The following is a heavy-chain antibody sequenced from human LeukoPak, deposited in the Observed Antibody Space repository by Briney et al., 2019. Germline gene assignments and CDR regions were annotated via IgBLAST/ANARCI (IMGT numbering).Heavy chain of an antibody. D-gene: IGHD3-10*02. CDR3: ATAISGGSFYFDY. Sequence: ASETLSLTCAVYGGSFSGYYWSWIRQPPGKGLEWIGEINHSGSTNYNPSLKSRVTISVDTSKNQFSLKLSSVTAADTAVYYCATAISGGSFYFDYWGQGTLVTVSS. CDR1: GGSFSGYY. CDR2: INHSGST. V-gene: IGHV4-34*01. J-gene: IGHJ4*02.